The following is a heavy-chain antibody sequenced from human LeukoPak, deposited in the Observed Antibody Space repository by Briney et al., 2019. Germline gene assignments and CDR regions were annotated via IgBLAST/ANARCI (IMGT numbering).Heavy chain of an antibody. Sequence: SETLSLTCAVYGGSFSGYYWSWIRQPPGKGLEWIGETNHSGSTNYNPSLKSRVTISVDTSKNQFSLKLSSVTAADTAVYYCARVYSGYDVYYYYYYYMDVWGKGTAVTVSS. CDR2: TNHSGST. J-gene: IGHJ6*03. CDR1: GGSFSGYY. V-gene: IGHV4-34*01. CDR3: ARVYSGYDVYYYYYYYMDV. D-gene: IGHD5-12*01.